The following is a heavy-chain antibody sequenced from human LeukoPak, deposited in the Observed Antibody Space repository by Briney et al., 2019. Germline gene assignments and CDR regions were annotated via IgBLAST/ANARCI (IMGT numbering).Heavy chain of an antibody. CDR1: GGSISSSSYY. J-gene: IGHJ4*02. CDR3: ARLGASGSYVDY. Sequence: SETLSLTCTVSGGSISSSSYYWGWIRQPPGKGLEWIGSIYHSGSTYYNPSLKSRVTISVDTSKNQFSLKLSSVTAADTAVYYCARLGASGSYVDYWGQGTLVTVSS. V-gene: IGHV4-39*01. CDR2: IYHSGST. D-gene: IGHD1-26*01.